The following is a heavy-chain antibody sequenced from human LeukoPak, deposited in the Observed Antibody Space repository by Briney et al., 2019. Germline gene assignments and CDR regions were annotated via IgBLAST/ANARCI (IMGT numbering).Heavy chain of an antibody. Sequence: KPSETLSLTCTVSGGSISSSSYYWGWIRQPPGKGLEWIGSIYYSGSTYYNPSLKSRVTISVDTSKNQFSLKLSSVTAADTAVYFCARGSYYSDSSGYSTYHYYYMDVWGKGTTVTVSS. V-gene: IGHV4-39*07. J-gene: IGHJ6*03. CDR3: ARGSYYSDSSGYSTYHYYYMDV. CDR1: GGSISSSSYY. D-gene: IGHD3-22*01. CDR2: IYYSGST.